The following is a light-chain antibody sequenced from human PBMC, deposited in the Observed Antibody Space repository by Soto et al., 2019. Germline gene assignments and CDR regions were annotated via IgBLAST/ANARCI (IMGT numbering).Light chain of an antibody. J-gene: IGLJ1*01. CDR1: SSDIGAYDY. Sequence: QSALTQPASLSGSPGQSITISCTGTSSDIGAYDYVSWFQQHPGKAPKLMISEVNNRPSGVSNRFSGSKSGNTAYLTISGLQVEDEAEYYCGSYAGNSASYVFGTGTKLTVL. V-gene: IGLV2-14*01. CDR2: EVN. CDR3: GSYAGNSASYV.